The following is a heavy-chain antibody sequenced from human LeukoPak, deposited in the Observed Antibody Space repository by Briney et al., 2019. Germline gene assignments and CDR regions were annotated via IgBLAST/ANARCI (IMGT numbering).Heavy chain of an antibody. CDR2: IIPIFGTA. J-gene: IGHJ6*03. CDR3: ARNGMVRGVITKYYYYYYMDV. CDR1: GGTFSSYA. D-gene: IGHD3-10*01. V-gene: IGHV1-69*05. Sequence: ASVKVSCKASGGTFSSYAISWVRQAPGQGLEWMGGIIPIFGTANYAQKFQGRVTITTDESTSTAYMELSSLRSEDTAVYYCARNGMVRGVITKYYYYYYMDVWGKGTTVTVSS.